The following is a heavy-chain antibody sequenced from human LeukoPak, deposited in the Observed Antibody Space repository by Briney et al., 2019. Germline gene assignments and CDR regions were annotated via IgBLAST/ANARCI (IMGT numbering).Heavy chain of an antibody. Sequence: GGSLRLSCAASGFSFSEYSMSWVRQAPGKGLEWVSNIRGSSSAMNYADSVKGRFTISRDNAKNSLYLEMSSLRAEDTAVYYCARDRDWSFDYWGQGTLVTVSS. J-gene: IGHJ4*02. D-gene: IGHD3-9*01. V-gene: IGHV3-48*04. CDR3: ARDRDWSFDY. CDR1: GFSFSEYS. CDR2: IRGSSSAM.